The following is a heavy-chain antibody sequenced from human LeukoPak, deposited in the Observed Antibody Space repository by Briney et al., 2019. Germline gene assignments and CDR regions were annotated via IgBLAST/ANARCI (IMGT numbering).Heavy chain of an antibody. Sequence: GEFLQISCKGSGYMFTTYWIGWVRQMPGKGLEWMGIINPGDSDTRYSPSFQGQVTISADKSISTAYLLWSSLKASDTAMYYCARHPITRYYDSSGYSAAGPDYWGQGTLVTVSS. D-gene: IGHD3-22*01. J-gene: IGHJ4*02. CDR2: INPGDSDT. CDR3: ARHPITRYYDSSGYSAAGPDY. V-gene: IGHV5-51*01. CDR1: GYMFTTYW.